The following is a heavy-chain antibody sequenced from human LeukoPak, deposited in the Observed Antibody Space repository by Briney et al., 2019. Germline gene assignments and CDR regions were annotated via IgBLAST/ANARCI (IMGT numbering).Heavy chain of an antibody. Sequence: GRSLRLSCAASGFTFSSYAMHWVRQAPGKGLEWVAVISYDGSNKYYADSVKGRFTISRDNSKNTLYLQMNSLRAEDTAVYYCARDRSIFGVAAFDYWGQGTLVTVSS. CDR3: ARDRSIFGVAAFDY. D-gene: IGHD3-3*01. V-gene: IGHV3-30-3*01. CDR1: GFTFSSYA. CDR2: ISYDGSNK. J-gene: IGHJ4*02.